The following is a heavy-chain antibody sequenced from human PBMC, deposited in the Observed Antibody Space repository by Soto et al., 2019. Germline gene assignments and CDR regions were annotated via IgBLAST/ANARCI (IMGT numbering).Heavy chain of an antibody. J-gene: IGHJ4*02. CDR3: ARDIRHDFWSGYYFDY. D-gene: IGHD3-3*01. CDR1: GGSISSGGYY. V-gene: IGHV4-31*03. CDR2: IYYSGST. Sequence: PSETLSLTCTVSGGSISSGGYYWSWIRQHPGKGLEWIGYIYYSGSTYYNPSLKSRVTISVDTSKNQFSLKLSSVTAADTAVYYCARDIRHDFWSGYYFDYWGQGTLVTVSS.